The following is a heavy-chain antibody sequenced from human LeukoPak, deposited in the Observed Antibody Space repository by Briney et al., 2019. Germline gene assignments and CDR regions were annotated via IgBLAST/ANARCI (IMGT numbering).Heavy chain of an antibody. Sequence: PGGSLRLSCAASGFTVSSNYMSWVRQAPGKGLEWVSIIYSGGSTYYADSVKGRFTISRDNSKNTLYLQMNSLRAEDTAVYYCATSPRSSQQLYLDYWGQGTLVTVSS. J-gene: IGHJ4*02. CDR1: GFTVSSNY. V-gene: IGHV3-53*01. D-gene: IGHD6-6*01. CDR2: IYSGGST. CDR3: ATSPRSSQQLYLDY.